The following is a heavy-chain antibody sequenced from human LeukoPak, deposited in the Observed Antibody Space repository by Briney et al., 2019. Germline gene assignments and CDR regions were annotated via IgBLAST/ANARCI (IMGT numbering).Heavy chain of an antibody. V-gene: IGHV4-34*01. D-gene: IGHD3-3*01. CDR2: INHSGST. CDR3: AKHLRRRFFSRTLGFDP. Sequence: SETLSLTCAVYGVSFSGYYCSWIRQPPGKGLEWIGEINHSGSTNYNPSLKSRVTILIDTSKNQISLKVRPVTAADTAVYYCAKHLRRRFFSRTLGFDPWGQGTLVTVSS. CDR1: GVSFSGYY. J-gene: IGHJ5*02.